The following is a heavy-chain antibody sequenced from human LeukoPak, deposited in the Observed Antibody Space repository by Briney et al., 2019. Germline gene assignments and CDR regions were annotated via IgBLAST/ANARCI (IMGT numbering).Heavy chain of an antibody. J-gene: IGHJ5*02. CDR1: GGSFSGYY. Sequence: SETLSLTCAVYGGSFSGYYWSWIRQPPGKGLEWIGEINHSGSTNYNPSLKSRVTISVDTSKNQFSLKLSSVTAADTAVYYCARHLFWFDPWGQGTLVTVSS. CDR3: ARHLFWFDP. V-gene: IGHV4-34*01. CDR2: INHSGST.